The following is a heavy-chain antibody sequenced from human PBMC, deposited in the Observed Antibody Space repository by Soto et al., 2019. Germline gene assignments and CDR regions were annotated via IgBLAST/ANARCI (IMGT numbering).Heavy chain of an antibody. Sequence: QVQLVQSGAEVKKPGSSVKVSCKASGGTFSSYAISWVRQAPGQGLEWMGGIIPIFGTANYAQKFQGRVTITADESTSTAYMDLSSLRSEDTAVYYCARDRGVVRGIAAAGLFDPWGQGTLVTVSS. V-gene: IGHV1-69*01. J-gene: IGHJ5*02. CDR1: GGTFSSYA. CDR3: ARDRGVVRGIAAAGLFDP. CDR2: IIPIFGTA. D-gene: IGHD6-13*01.